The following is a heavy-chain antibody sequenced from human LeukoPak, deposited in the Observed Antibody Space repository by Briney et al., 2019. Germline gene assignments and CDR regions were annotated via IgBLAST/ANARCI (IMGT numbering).Heavy chain of an antibody. D-gene: IGHD4/OR15-4a*01. J-gene: IGHJ4*02. CDR1: GFTFSHHG. V-gene: IGHV3-53*01. Sequence: GSLRLSCAASGFTFSHHGMNWVRQAPGKGLEWVSFIYSDNTHYSDSVKGRFTISRDNSKNTLYLQMNSLRAEDTAVYYCARRAGAYSHPYDYWGQGTLVTVSS. CDR3: ARRAGAYSHPYDY. CDR2: IYSDNT.